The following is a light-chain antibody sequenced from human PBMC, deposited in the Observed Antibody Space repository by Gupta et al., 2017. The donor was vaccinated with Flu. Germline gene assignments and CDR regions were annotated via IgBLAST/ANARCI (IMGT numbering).Light chain of an antibody. CDR3: QQYDFWYT. J-gene: IGKJ2*01. CDR2: EAS. CDR1: QNINRW. Sequence: DIQMTQSPSTLSASIGDTVTITCRASQNINRWLVWYQQKPGKAPKLLIYEASILETGVTSRFTGSGSGKEFTLTFSSLQPDDFATDYCQQYDFWYTFGQGTKLEIK. V-gene: IGKV1-5*03.